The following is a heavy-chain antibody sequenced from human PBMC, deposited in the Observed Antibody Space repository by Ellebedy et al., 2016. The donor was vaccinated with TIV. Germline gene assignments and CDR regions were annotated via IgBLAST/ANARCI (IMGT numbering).Heavy chain of an antibody. CDR2: IFSAADGGET. Sequence: PGGSLRLSCAASGFTVTTNYMNWVRQAPGKGLEWVSVIFSAADGGETHYADSVKGRFTISRADARNSLFLQMDSLRAEDTAVYYCARSAELDSWGQGALVTVSS. J-gene: IGHJ4*02. V-gene: IGHV3-53*01. CDR3: ARSAELDS. CDR1: GFTVTTNY. D-gene: IGHD1-26*01.